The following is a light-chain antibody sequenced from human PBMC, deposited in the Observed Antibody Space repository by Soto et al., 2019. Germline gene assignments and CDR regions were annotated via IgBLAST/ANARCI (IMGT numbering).Light chain of an antibody. V-gene: IGKV3-20*01. CDR2: GAS. CDR3: RRYGSSLT. CDR1: QSVSSNY. Sequence: EIVLTQSPGTLCLCPVERTTCSCRASQSVSSNYLAWYQQQPGQAPRLLIYGASRRAAGIADRFSGSGSGTDFTLTISRLEPEDFAVYYCRRYGSSLTFGPGTKVEIK. J-gene: IGKJ1*01.